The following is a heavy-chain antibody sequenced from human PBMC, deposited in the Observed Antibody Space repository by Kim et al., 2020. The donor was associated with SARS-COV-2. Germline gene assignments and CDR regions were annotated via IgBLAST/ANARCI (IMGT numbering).Heavy chain of an antibody. CDR2: IKSKTDGGTT. J-gene: IGHJ4*02. CDR3: TTSLVYSSSWYVRPPYYFDY. V-gene: IGHV3-15*01. D-gene: IGHD6-13*01. Sequence: GGSLRLSCAASGFTFSNAWMSWVRQAPGKGLEWVGRIKSKTDGGTTDYAAPVKGRFTISRDDSKNTLYLQMNSLKTEDTAVYYCTTSLVYSSSWYVRPPYYFDYWGQGTLVTVSS. CDR1: GFTFSNAW.